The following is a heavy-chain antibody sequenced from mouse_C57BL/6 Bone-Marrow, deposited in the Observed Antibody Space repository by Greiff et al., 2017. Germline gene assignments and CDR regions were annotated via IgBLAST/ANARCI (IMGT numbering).Heavy chain of an antibody. V-gene: IGHV10-1*01. Sequence: EVNLVESGGGLVQPKGSLKLSCAASGFSFNTYAMNWVRQAPGKGLEWVARIRSKSNNYATYYADSVKDRFTISRDDSESMLYLQMNNLKTEDTAMYYCVRQSSTMVFDYWGQGTTLTVSS. D-gene: IGHD2-2*01. CDR3: VRQSSTMVFDY. CDR1: GFSFNTYA. CDR2: IRSKSNNYAT. J-gene: IGHJ2*01.